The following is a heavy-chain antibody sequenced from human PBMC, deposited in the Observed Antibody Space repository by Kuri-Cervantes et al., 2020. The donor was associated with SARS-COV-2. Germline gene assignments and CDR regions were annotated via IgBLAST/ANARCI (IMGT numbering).Heavy chain of an antibody. J-gene: IGHJ5*02. D-gene: IGHD3-3*01. CDR3: ARVGYDFWSGYKYDWFDP. CDR1: GCPISSYY. V-gene: IGHV4-59*01. Sequence: ESLKIPCPVSGCPISSYYWSWVRQPPGKGLEWIGYIYYSGSTNYNPYLNSRITIPVDTSKSQFSLKLSSVTAADTAVYYCARVGYDFWSGYKYDWFDPWGQGTLVTVSS. CDR2: IYYSGST.